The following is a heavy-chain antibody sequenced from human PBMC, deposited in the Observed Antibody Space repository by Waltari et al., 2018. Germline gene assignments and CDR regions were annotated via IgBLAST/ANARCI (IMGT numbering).Heavy chain of an antibody. CDR1: GGSFSGYY. CDR3: ARGRRSSRAEFDY. Sequence: QVQLQQWGAGLLKPSETLSLTCAVYGGSFSGYYWSWIRQPPGKGLEWIGEINHSGSTNYSPSLKRRVTISVDTSKSQFSLKLSSVTAADTAVYYCARGRRSSRAEFDYWGQGTLVTVSS. CDR2: INHSGST. D-gene: IGHD6-13*01. J-gene: IGHJ4*02. V-gene: IGHV4-34*01.